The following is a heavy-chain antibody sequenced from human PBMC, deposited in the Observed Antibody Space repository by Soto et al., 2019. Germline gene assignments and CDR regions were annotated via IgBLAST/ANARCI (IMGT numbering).Heavy chain of an antibody. Sequence: GESLKISCKGSGYSFTSYWIGWVRQMPGKGLEWMGIIYPGDSDTRYSPSFQGQVTISADKSISTAYLQWSSLKASDTAMYYCARHTRGEDPTYYYYYYMDVWGKGTTVTVSS. V-gene: IGHV5-51*01. CDR1: GYSFTSYW. CDR2: IYPGDSDT. CDR3: ARHTRGEDPTYYYYYYMDV. J-gene: IGHJ6*03. D-gene: IGHD3-10*01.